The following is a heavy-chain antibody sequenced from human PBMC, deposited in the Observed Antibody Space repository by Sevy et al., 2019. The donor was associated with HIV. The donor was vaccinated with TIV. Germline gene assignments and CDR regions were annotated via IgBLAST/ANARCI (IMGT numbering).Heavy chain of an antibody. Sequence: ASVKVSCKASGGIFRSNAISWVRQAPGQGLEWMGGIIAVFGTTHYAQKFQGRVTITADESRSTAYMELSSLKSEDTAVYYCARDKNYYVSGSFDYCGQGSQVTVSS. CDR1: GGIFRSNA. D-gene: IGHD3-10*01. CDR3: ARDKNYYVSGSFDY. CDR2: IIAVFGTT. V-gene: IGHV1-69*13. J-gene: IGHJ4*01.